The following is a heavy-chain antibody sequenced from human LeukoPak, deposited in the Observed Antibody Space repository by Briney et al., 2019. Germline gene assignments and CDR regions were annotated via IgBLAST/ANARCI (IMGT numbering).Heavy chain of an antibody. J-gene: IGHJ5*02. Sequence: PSETLSLTCTVSGGSISSTSYYWGWIRQPPGKGLEWSGSIYYSGNTYYNPSLKSRVTISVDTSKNQFSLKLSSVTAADTAVYYCAREGTAGTNLNWFDPWGQGTLVTVSS. V-gene: IGHV4-39*07. D-gene: IGHD1-1*01. CDR2: IYYSGNT. CDR1: GGSISSTSYY. CDR3: AREGTAGTNLNWFDP.